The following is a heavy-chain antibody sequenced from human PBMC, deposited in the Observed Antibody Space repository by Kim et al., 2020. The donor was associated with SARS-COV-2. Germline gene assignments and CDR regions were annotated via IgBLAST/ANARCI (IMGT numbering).Heavy chain of an antibody. Sequence: GGSLRLSCAASGFTFSSYSMNWVRQAPGKGLEWVSSISSSSSYIYYADSVKGRFTISRDNAKNSLYLQMNSLRAEDTAVYYCANLAAAEVPPFDYWGQGTLVTVSS. D-gene: IGHD6-13*01. CDR3: ANLAAAEVPPFDY. CDR2: ISSSSSYI. CDR1: GFTFSSYS. V-gene: IGHV3-21*01. J-gene: IGHJ4*02.